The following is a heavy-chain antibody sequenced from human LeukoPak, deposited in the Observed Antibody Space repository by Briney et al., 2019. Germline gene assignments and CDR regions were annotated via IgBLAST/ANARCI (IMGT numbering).Heavy chain of an antibody. CDR1: GFTLRNSY. Sequence: PGGSLRLSCAASGFTLRNSYIHWVRQAPGKGLVWVSRIDIDGNTNYADPVKGRFTISRDNAKNTVYLQMNSLRADDTAVYYCARDMNYNLDYWGQGNLVTVSP. CDR2: IDIDGNT. V-gene: IGHV3-74*01. J-gene: IGHJ4*02. D-gene: IGHD1-7*01. CDR3: ARDMNYNLDY.